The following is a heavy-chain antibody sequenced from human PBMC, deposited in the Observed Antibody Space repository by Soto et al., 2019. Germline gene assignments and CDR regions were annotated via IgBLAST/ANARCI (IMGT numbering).Heavy chain of an antibody. CDR1: GGSFTGYY. V-gene: IGHV4-34*01. CDR3: ARGRYDFWSQRSPVRRFDP. J-gene: IGHJ5*02. Sequence: SETLSLTCAVYGGSFTGYYWSWIRQPPGKGLEWIGDINHSGSINYNPSLKSRVTISVDTSKNQFSLKLSSVTAADTAVYYCARGRYDFWSQRSPVRRFDPWGQGTLVTVSS. D-gene: IGHD3-3*01. CDR2: INHSGSI.